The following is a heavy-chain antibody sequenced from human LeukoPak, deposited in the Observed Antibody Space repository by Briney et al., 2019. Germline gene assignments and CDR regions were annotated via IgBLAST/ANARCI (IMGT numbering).Heavy chain of an antibody. V-gene: IGHV3-64*01. CDR1: GFTFSSYA. J-gene: IGHJ4*02. CDR3: ARWYYYDSSGYLDY. CDR2: ISSNGGST. D-gene: IGHD3-22*01. Sequence: PGRSLRLSCAASGFTFSSYAMHWVRQAPGKGLEYVSAISSNGGSTYYANSVKGRFTISRDNSKNTLYLQMGSLRAEDMAVYYCARWYYYDSSGYLDYWGQGTLVTVSS.